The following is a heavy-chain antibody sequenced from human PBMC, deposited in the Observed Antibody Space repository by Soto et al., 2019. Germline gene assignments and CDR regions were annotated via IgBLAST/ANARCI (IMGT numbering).Heavy chain of an antibody. CDR2: IIPIFGTA. D-gene: IGHD5-12*01. J-gene: IGHJ4*02. Sequence: QVQLVQSGAEVKKPGSSVKVSCKASGGTFSSYAISWVRQAPGQGLEWMGGIIPIFGTANYAQKFQGRATITADESTSTAYMELSSLRSEDTAVYYCAREGEMATFRARSEFDYWGQGTLVTVSS. V-gene: IGHV1-69*12. CDR3: AREGEMATFRARSEFDY. CDR1: GGTFSSYA.